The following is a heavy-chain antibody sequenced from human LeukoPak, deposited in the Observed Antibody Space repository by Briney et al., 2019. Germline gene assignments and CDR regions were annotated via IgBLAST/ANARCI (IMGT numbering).Heavy chain of an antibody. CDR1: GYTFTSYA. J-gene: IGHJ4*02. Sequence: GASVKVSCKASGYTFTSYAMHWVRQAPGQRLEWMGWINAGNGNTKYSQKFQGRVTITRDTSASTAYMELSSLRSEDTAVYYCARDSELNYYGSGSTLDYWGQGTLVTVSS. CDR2: INAGNGNT. V-gene: IGHV1-3*01. CDR3: ARDSELNYYGSGSTLDY. D-gene: IGHD3-10*01.